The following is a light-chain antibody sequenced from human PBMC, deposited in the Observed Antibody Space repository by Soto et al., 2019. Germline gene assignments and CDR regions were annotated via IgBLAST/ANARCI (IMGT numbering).Light chain of an antibody. CDR3: HSRA. CDR1: QSISSG. J-gene: IGKJ5*01. V-gene: IGKV1-5*01. Sequence: DIQMTQSPSTLSASVGDRVTITCRASQSISSGLAWYQQKPGKAPKLLIYDASSLESGVPSRFSGSGSGTEFTLTISSLQPDDFATYFCHSRAFGQGTRLEIK. CDR2: DAS.